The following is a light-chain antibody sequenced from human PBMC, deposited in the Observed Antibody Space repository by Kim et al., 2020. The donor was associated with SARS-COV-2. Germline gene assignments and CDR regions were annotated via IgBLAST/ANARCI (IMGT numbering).Light chain of an antibody. V-gene: IGLV6-57*02. CDR3: QSYDSSNWV. Sequence: NFMLTQPHSVSESPGKTVTISCTGSSGSIASNYVQRYQQRPGSAPTTVIYEDNQRPSGVPDRFSGSIDSSSNSASLTISGLKTEDEADYYCQSYDSSNWVFGGGTELTV. CDR2: EDN. CDR1: SGSIASNY. J-gene: IGLJ3*02.